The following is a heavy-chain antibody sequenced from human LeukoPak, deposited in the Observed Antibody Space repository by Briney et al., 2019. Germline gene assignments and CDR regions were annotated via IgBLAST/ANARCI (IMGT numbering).Heavy chain of an antibody. CDR1: GYTFTSYG. CDR3: ATRHNWNDGTTTFDY. Sequence: ASVKVSCKASGYTFTSYGISWVRQAPGQGLEWMGWISAYNGNTNYAQKLQGRVTMTTDTSTSTAYMELRSLRSDDTAVYYCATRHNWNDGTTTFDYWGQGTLVTVSS. J-gene: IGHJ4*02. V-gene: IGHV1-18*01. CDR2: ISAYNGNT. D-gene: IGHD1-20*01.